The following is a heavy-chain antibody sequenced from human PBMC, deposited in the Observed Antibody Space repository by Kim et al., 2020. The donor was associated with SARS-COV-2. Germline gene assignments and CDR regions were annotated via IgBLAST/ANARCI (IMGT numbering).Heavy chain of an antibody. Sequence: GGSLRLSCAASGFTFSSYTLNWVRQAPGKGLEWVSSISSSSSYIYYADSVNGRFTISRDNAKNSLYLQMNSLRAEDTAVYYCARDNDYGDYGWTVRAFDIWGQGTMVTVSS. CDR1: GFTFSSYT. CDR2: ISSSSSYI. CDR3: ARDNDYGDYGWTVRAFDI. D-gene: IGHD4-17*01. J-gene: IGHJ3*02. V-gene: IGHV3-21*01.